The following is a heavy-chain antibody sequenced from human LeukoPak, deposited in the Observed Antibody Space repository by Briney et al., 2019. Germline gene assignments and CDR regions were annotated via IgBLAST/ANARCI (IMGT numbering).Heavy chain of an antibody. D-gene: IGHD4-17*01. V-gene: IGHV4-59*01. Sequence: SETLSLTCTVSGGSISSYYWSWIRQPPGKGLEWIGYIYSSGSTNYNPSLKSRVAISVDTSKNQFSLKLSSVTAADTAVYYCARGHDYGDANWFDPWGQGTLVTVSS. J-gene: IGHJ5*02. CDR3: ARGHDYGDANWFDP. CDR1: GGSISSYY. CDR2: IYSSGST.